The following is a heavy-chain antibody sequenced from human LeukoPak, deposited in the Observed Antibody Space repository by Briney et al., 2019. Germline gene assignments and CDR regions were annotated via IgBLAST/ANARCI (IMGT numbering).Heavy chain of an antibody. CDR1: GGSISSYY. Sequence: SETLSLTCTVSGGSISSYYWSWIRQPPGKGLDWIGYIYYSGSTNYNPSLKSRVTISVDTSKNQFSLKLSSVTAADTAVYYCARASYDFWSGYYPAIDYWGQGTLVTVSS. CDR2: IYYSGST. J-gene: IGHJ4*02. V-gene: IGHV4-59*01. D-gene: IGHD3-3*01. CDR3: ARASYDFWSGYYPAIDY.